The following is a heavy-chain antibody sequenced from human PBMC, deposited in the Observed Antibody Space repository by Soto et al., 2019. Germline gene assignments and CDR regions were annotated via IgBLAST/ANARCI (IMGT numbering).Heavy chain of an antibody. CDR3: AKDRNYPRDQFHY. V-gene: IGHV3-23*01. D-gene: IGHD1-7*01. CDR1: GFTFSTYA. CDR2: ISANGQGI. J-gene: IGHJ4*02. Sequence: PGGSLRLSCAASGFTFSTYALSWVRQAPGKGLEWVSAISANGQGIYYADYVRGRFTISRDNSKNTIFLHMDSLRAEDTAVYYCAKDRNYPRDQFHYWGQGTLVTVSS.